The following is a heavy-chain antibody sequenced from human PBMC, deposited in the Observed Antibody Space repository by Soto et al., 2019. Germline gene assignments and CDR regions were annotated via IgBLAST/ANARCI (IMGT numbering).Heavy chain of an antibody. D-gene: IGHD3-3*01. CDR2: ISAYNGNT. J-gene: IGHJ6*02. Sequence: ASVKVSCKASGYPFTSYGISWVRQAPGQGLEWMGWISAYNGNTNYAQKLQGRVTMTTDTSTSTAYMELRSLRSDDTAVYYCARAAVTDYDFWSRPPGGYYYYGMDVWGQGTTVTVSS. CDR1: GYPFTSYG. V-gene: IGHV1-18*04. CDR3: ARAAVTDYDFWSRPPGGYYYYGMDV.